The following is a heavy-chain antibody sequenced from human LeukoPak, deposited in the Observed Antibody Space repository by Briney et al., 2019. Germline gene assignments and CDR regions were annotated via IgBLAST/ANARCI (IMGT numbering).Heavy chain of an antibody. V-gene: IGHV3-30*18. Sequence: GGSLRLSCAASGFNFMTYGMHWVRQAPGKGLEWVAFISYDGGKRFFGESVKGRFTIARDNSKNTLYLQMNSLRAEDTAVYYCAKDTDYGSGSYLGLYYYYYYMDVWGKGTTVTISS. D-gene: IGHD3-10*01. J-gene: IGHJ6*03. CDR3: AKDTDYGSGSYLGLYYYYYYMDV. CDR2: ISYDGGKR. CDR1: GFNFMTYG.